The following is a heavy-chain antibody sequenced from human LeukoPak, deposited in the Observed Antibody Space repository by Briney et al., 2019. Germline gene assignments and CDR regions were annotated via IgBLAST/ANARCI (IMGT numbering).Heavy chain of an antibody. CDR1: GFSLSTSGVG. J-gene: IGHJ5*02. V-gene: IGHV2-5*02. CDR2: IYWDDDK. Sequence: VSGPTLVKPTQTLTLTCTFSGFSLSTSGVGVGWIRQPPGKALEWLALIYWDDDKRYSPSLKSRLTITKDTSKNQVVLTMTNMDPVDTATYYCAHFGPAVVPAASYNWFDPWGQGTLVTVSS. D-gene: IGHD2-2*01. CDR3: AHFGPAVVPAASYNWFDP.